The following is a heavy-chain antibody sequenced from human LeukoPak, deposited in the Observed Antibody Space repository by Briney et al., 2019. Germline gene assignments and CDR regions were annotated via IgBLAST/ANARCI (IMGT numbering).Heavy chain of an antibody. J-gene: IGHJ6*03. D-gene: IGHD2-21*02. CDR2: INPNSGGT. CDR1: GYTFTGYY. CDR3: ARDLAYCGGDCIIGYYYYYMDV. Sequence: ASVKVSCKASGYTFTGYYMHWVRQAPGQGLEWMGWINPNSGGTNYAQKFQGRVTMTRDTSISTAYMELSRLRSDDTAVYYCARDLAYCGGDCIIGYYYYYMDVWGKGTTVTVSS. V-gene: IGHV1-2*02.